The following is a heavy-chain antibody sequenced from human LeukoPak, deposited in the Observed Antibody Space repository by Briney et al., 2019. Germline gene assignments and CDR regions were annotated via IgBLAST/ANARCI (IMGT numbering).Heavy chain of an antibody. Sequence: ASVKVSCKASGGTFSSYAISWVRQAPGQGLEWMGRIIPIFGTANYAQKFQGRVTITTDESTSTAYKELSSLRSEDTAVYYCARGPSYCSGGSCFPYYYYYYMDVWGKGTTVTVSS. J-gene: IGHJ6*03. V-gene: IGHV1-69*05. CDR1: GGTFSSYA. D-gene: IGHD2-15*01. CDR3: ARGPSYCSGGSCFPYYYYYYMDV. CDR2: IIPIFGTA.